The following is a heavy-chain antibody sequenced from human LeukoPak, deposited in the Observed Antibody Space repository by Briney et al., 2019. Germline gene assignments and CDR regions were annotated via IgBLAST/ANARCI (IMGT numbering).Heavy chain of an antibody. D-gene: IGHD6-19*01. V-gene: IGHV4-34*01. Sequence: SETLSLTCAVYGGSFSGYYWSWIRQPPGKGLEWIGEINHSGSTSYNPSLKSRVTISVDTSKNQFSLKLSSVAAADTAVYYCARTMSSFRIAVAGTLDYWGQGTLVTVSS. CDR2: INHSGST. CDR1: GGSFSGYY. CDR3: ARTMSSFRIAVAGTLDY. J-gene: IGHJ4*02.